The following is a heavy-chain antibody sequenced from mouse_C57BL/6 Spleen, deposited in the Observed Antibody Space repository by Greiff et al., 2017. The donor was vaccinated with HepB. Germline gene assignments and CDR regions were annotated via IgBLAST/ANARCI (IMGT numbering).Heavy chain of an antibody. V-gene: IGHV1-72*01. CDR1: GYTFTSYW. CDR3: ARGDYGSSYVLDY. CDR2: IDPNSGGT. Sequence: QVQLKESGAELVKPGASVKLSCKASGYTFTSYWMHWVKQRPGRGLEWIGRIDPNSGGTKYNEKFKSKATLTVDKPSSTAYMQLSSLTSEDSAVYYCARGDYGSSYVLDYWGQGTTLTVSS. D-gene: IGHD1-1*01. J-gene: IGHJ2*01.